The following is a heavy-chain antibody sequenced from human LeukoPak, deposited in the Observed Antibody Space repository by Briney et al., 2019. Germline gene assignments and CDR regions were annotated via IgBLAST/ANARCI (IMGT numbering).Heavy chain of an antibody. V-gene: IGHV3-7*01. CDR3: ARGLDCRSTSCYLDN. J-gene: IGHJ4*02. D-gene: IGHD2-2*01. CDR2: IKQDGSEK. Sequence: GGSLRLSCAASGFTFTKYWTTWVRQAPGKGLEWVANIKQDGSEKFYVDSVKGRFTISRDNAKNSLDLQINSLGAEDTAVYYCARGLDCRSTSCYLDNWGQGTLVTVSS. CDR1: GFTFTKYW.